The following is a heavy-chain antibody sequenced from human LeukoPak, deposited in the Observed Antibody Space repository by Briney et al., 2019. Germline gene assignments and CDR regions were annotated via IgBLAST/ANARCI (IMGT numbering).Heavy chain of an antibody. CDR1: GGSISSGGYY. CDR3: VGFSSSWPFDY. D-gene: IGHD6-13*01. V-gene: IGHV4-31*03. CDR2: IYYSGST. Sequence: SQTLSLTCTVSGGSISSGGYYWSWIRQHPGKGLEWIGYIYYSGSTYYNPSLKSRVTISVDTSKNQFSLKLSSVTAADTAVYYCVGFSSSWPFDYWGQGTLVTVSS. J-gene: IGHJ4*02.